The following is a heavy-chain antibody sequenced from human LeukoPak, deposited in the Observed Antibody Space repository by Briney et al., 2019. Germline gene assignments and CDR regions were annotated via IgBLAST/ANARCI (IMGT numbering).Heavy chain of an antibody. Sequence: SETLSLTCTVSDYSISSSYYWGWIRQPPGKGLEGFGIIYHSGNTSHTPSLKGRVTTSVDTSKNQFSLKLRLVTAADTAVYYCARRRCSGGSCPYYYYYYYMDVGGKGTTVTVSS. CDR1: DYSISSSYY. D-gene: IGHD2-15*01. V-gene: IGHV4-38-2*02. J-gene: IGHJ6*03. CDR2: IYHSGNT. CDR3: ARRRCSGGSCPYYYYYYYMDV.